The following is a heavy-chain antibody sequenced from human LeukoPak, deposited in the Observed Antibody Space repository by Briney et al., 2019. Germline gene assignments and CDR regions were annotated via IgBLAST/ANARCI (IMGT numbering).Heavy chain of an antibody. D-gene: IGHD3-10*01. V-gene: IGHV4-4*07. CDR1: GGSISSYY. Sequence: SETLSLTCTVPGGSISSYYWSWIRQPAGKGPECFGRIYARGSTNYNPSLNSRVTMSVDTSKSQFSLELSSVTAADTAVYYCAGDRKGVVIFDYWGQGTLVTVSS. CDR3: AGDRKGVVIFDY. J-gene: IGHJ4*02. CDR2: IYARGST.